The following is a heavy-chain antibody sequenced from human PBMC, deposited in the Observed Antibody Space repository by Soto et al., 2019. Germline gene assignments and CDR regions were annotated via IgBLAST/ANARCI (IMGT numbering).Heavy chain of an antibody. CDR2: IIPIFGTA. D-gene: IGHD3-22*01. Sequence: QVQLVQSGAEVKKPGSSVKVSCKASGGTFSSYAISWVRQAPGQGLEWMGGIIPIFGTANYAQKFQGRVTITADESTSTAYMELSSLRSEDTAVYYCERGGPGVVVINDAFDIWGQGTMVTVSS. V-gene: IGHV1-69*01. CDR1: GGTFSSYA. CDR3: ERGGPGVVVINDAFDI. J-gene: IGHJ3*02.